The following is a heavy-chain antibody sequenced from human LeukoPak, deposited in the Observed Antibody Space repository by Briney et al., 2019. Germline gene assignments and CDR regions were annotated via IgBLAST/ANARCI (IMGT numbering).Heavy chain of an antibody. V-gene: IGHV3-53*01. Sequence: GGSLRLSCAASGFTVSSNYMSWVRQAPGKGLEWVSVIYSGGSTYYADSVRGRFTISRDNSKNTLYLQMNSLRAEDTAVYYCARSVTYYYYGVDVWGQGTTVTVSS. CDR1: GFTVSSNY. J-gene: IGHJ6*02. CDR3: ARSVTYYYYGVDV. D-gene: IGHD2-21*02. CDR2: IYSGGST.